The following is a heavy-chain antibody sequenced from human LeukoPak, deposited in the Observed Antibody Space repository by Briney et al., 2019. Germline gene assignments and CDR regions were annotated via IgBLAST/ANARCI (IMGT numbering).Heavy chain of an antibody. J-gene: IGHJ4*02. D-gene: IGHD3-16*02. CDR1: GGSFSGYY. V-gene: IGHV4-34*01. CDR2: INHSGST. CDR3: ARGRYLSLYFDY. Sequence: SETLSLTCAVYGGSFSGYYWNWIRQPPGKGLEWIGEINHSGSTNYNPSLKSRVTISVDTSKNQFSLNLSSVTAADTAVYYCARGRYLSLYFDYWGQGTLVTVSS.